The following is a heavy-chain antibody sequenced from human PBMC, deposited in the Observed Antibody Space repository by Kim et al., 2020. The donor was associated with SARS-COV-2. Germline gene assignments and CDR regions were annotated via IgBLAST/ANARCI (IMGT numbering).Heavy chain of an antibody. J-gene: IGHJ4*02. CDR3: ARGQGDIVVVVAATPPSFDY. CDR1: GGSVSSGGYY. D-gene: IGHD2-15*01. CDR2: IYYSGST. V-gene: IGHV4-61*08. Sequence: SETLSLTCTVSGGSVSSGGYYWSWIRQPPGKGLEWIGYIYYSGSTNYNPSLKSRVTISVDTSKNQFSLKLSSVTAADTAVYYCARGQGDIVVVVAATPPSFDYWGQGTLVTVSS.